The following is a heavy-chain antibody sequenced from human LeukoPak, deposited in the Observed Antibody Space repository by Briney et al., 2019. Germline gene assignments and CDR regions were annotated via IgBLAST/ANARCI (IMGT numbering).Heavy chain of an antibody. J-gene: IGHJ4*02. CDR3: AKDSTRTGTNYFDY. CDR1: GFTFSSYD. V-gene: IGHV3-23*01. CDR2: ISGVDGGT. D-gene: IGHD1-1*01. Sequence: GGSLRLSCAASGFTFSSYDMSWVRQAPGKGLEWVSGISGVDGGTYYPDSVKGRFTISRDNSKNTLYLQMNSLRAGDTAVYFCAKDSTRTGTNYFDYWGQGTLVTVSS.